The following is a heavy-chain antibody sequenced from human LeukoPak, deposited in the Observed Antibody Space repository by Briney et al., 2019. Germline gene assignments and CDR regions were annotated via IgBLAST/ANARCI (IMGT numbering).Heavy chain of an antibody. CDR1: EYTFTSYA. CDR3: ARELGGSLEDY. Sequence: GASVKVSCKASEYTFTSYAMRWVRQAPGQRLEWMGWINAGNGNTKYSQKFQGRVTITRDTSASTAYMELSSLRSEDTAVYYCARELGGSLEDYWGQGTLVTVSS. V-gene: IGHV1-3*01. CDR2: INAGNGNT. D-gene: IGHD3-3*01. J-gene: IGHJ4*02.